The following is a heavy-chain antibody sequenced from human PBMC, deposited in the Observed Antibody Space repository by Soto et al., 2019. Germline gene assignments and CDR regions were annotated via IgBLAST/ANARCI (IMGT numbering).Heavy chain of an antibody. Sequence: HLQLQESGPGLVKPSETLSLTCIVSGGTISSGSNYWGWIRQPPGKGLEWIGSICYTGGTHYTPSLKSRVTLSVDTFKTQFSLNLTSATAADTAAYYGARHCGGGRCRDGFDIWGQGTMVTVSS. CDR1: GGTISSGSNY. J-gene: IGHJ3*02. CDR3: ARHCGGGRCRDGFDI. CDR2: ICYTGGT. D-gene: IGHD2-21*01. V-gene: IGHV4-39*01.